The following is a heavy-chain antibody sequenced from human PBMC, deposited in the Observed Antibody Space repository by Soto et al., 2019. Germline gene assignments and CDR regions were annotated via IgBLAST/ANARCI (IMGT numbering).Heavy chain of an antibody. Sequence: SETLSLTCIVSGGFISTYYWSWIRQPPGKGLEWIAYISYSGHTHYSPSLESRATISVDTSKNQFSLKLTSMTAADTAVYYCARQKAMGATFFDSWGQGALVTVSS. CDR3: ARQKAMGATFFDS. J-gene: IGHJ4*02. D-gene: IGHD1-26*01. CDR1: GGFISTYY. V-gene: IGHV4-59*08. CDR2: ISYSGHT.